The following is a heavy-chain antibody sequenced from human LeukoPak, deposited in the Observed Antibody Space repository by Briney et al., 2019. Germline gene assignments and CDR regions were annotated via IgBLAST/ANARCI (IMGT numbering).Heavy chain of an antibody. J-gene: IGHJ4*02. CDR2: IYHSGST. Sequence: SETLSLTCAVSGCSISSGYYWGWIRPPPGKGLEWIGSIYHSGSTYYNPSLKSRVTISVDTSKNQFSLQLSSVTAADTAVYYCARHRSLDRGTTVLDYWGQGTLVTVSS. CDR3: ARHRSLDRGTTVLDY. D-gene: IGHD1-7*01. CDR1: GCSISSGYY. V-gene: IGHV4-38-2*01.